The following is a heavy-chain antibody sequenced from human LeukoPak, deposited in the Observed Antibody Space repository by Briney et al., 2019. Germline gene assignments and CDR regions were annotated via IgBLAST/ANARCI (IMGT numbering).Heavy chain of an antibody. CDR2: IYYSGST. D-gene: IGHD1-26*01. Sequence: SETLSLTCTVSGGSISSSSYYWGWIRQPPGKGLEWIGSIYYSGSTYDNPSLKSRVTIPVDTSKNQFSLKLSSVTAADTAVYSCARHASSGRASPGMDVWGQGTTVTVSS. V-gene: IGHV4-39*01. CDR3: ARHASSGRASPGMDV. CDR1: GGSISSSSYY. J-gene: IGHJ6*02.